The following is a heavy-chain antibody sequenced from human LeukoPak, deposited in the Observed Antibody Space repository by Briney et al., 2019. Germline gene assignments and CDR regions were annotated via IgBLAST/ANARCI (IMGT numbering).Heavy chain of an antibody. CDR3: ARFRGRDRGLWLGELLGNWFDP. CDR1: GYSFISYW. V-gene: IGHV5-51*01. J-gene: IGHJ5*02. D-gene: IGHD3-10*01. Sequence: GESLKISCKGSGYSFISYWIGWVRQMPGKGLEWMGIIYPGDSDTRYSPSFQGQVTISADKSISTAYLQWSSLKASDTAMYYCARFRGRDRGLWLGELLGNWFDPWGQGTLVTVSS. CDR2: IYPGDSDT.